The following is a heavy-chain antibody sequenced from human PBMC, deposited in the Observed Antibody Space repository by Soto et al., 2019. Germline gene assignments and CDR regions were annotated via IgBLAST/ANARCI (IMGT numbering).Heavy chain of an antibody. Sequence: GRSLRLSCAASGFTFSSYSMNWVRQAPGKGLEWVSSISSSSSYIYYADSVKGRFTISRDNAKNSLYLQMNSLRAEDTAVYYCARVYHRDVSVFDYWGQGTLVTVSS. CDR2: ISSSSSYI. CDR1: GFTFSSYS. CDR3: ARVYHRDVSVFDY. J-gene: IGHJ4*02. V-gene: IGHV3-21*01. D-gene: IGHD3-16*01.